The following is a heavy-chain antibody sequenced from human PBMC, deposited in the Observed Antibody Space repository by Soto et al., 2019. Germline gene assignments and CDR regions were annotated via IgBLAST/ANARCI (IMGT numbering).Heavy chain of an antibody. CDR1: GYNFTTYW. Sequence: PGESLKISCKGSGYNFTTYWISWVRQMPGKGLEWMGEIDPSDSYTRYNPSLQGRVTISADKSITTAYLQWSSLRPSDTAIYFCARHLSNFIVTTSLAYWGQGALVTASS. V-gene: IGHV5-10-1*01. CDR3: ARHLSNFIVTTSLAY. D-gene: IGHD5-12*01. CDR2: IDPSDSYT. J-gene: IGHJ4*02.